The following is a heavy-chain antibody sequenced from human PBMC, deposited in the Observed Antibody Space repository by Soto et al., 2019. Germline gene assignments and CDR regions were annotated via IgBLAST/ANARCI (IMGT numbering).Heavy chain of an antibody. D-gene: IGHD2-2*01. V-gene: IGHV4-30-2*01. J-gene: IGHJ3*02. Sequence: QLQLQESGSGLVKPSQTLSLTCAVSGGSISSGGYSWSWIRQPPGKGLEWSVYIYHSGSTYYNPSLPSRVNISVDRSQHQFSLKLSSVPAADTAVYYCARAKGYCSRTSCYDAFDIWGQGTMVTFSS. CDR2: IYHSGST. CDR3: ARAKGYCSRTSCYDAFDI. CDR1: GGSISSGGYS.